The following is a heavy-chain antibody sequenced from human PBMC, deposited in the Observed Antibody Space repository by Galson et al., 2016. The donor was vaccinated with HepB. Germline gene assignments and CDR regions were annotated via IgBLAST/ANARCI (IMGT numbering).Heavy chain of an antibody. CDR3: VRDGRIRSGSFRRWDY. CDR1: GFTFSSYE. CDR2: ISSSGSDI. Sequence: SLRLSCAASGFTFSSYEMIWVRQASGRGLEWVSYISSSGSDIYYTESVRGRFTISRDNVDNSLYMQMNSLRAEDTAAYYCVRDGRIRSGSFRRWDYWGRGALVTVSA. V-gene: IGHV3-48*03. D-gene: IGHD3-3*01. J-gene: IGHJ4*02.